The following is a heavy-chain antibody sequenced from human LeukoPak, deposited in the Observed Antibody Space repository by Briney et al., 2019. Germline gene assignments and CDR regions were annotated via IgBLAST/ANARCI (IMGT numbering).Heavy chain of an antibody. CDR1: GVSMTVYY. D-gene: IGHD3-9*01. V-gene: IGHV4-34*01. CDR3: ARGNILTGYCFDF. Sequence: AETLSLTCSVYGVSMTVYYWSCIRQTPGRGLEWVGEIHYTGATTSNPYLKSPATISTSTSKNKFSLRLSSVTAADTAVYYCARGNILTGYCFDFWGQGALVTVSS. CDR2: IHYTGAT. J-gene: IGHJ4*02.